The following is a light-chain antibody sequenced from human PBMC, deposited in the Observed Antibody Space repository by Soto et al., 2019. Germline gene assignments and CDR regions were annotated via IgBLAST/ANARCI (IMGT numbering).Light chain of an antibody. V-gene: IGLV2-23*02. J-gene: IGLJ1*01. CDR2: EVT. CDR3: CSYAPSSTYV. Sequence: QSALTQPASVSGSPGQSITISCTGTSSDVGSYNLVSWYQQHPGKAPKLMIYEVTQRPSGVAHRFSGSKSGNTASLTISGLQAEDEADYYCCSYAPSSTYVFGPGTKLTVL. CDR1: SSDVGSYNL.